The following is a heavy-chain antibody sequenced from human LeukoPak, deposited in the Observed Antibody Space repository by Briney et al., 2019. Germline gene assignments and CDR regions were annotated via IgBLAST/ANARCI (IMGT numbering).Heavy chain of an antibody. D-gene: IGHD5-18*01. CDR1: GDTFTDYY. J-gene: IGHJ4*02. CDR3: ARCVDTAMASDY. Sequence: ASVKVSCRASGDTFTDYYLHWVRQAPGQGLEWVCGINPASGATHFAQKFRGRVTVARDTAISTGYMELSGLRSDDTAVYYCARCVDTAMASDYWGQGTLVTVSS. V-gene: IGHV1-2*02. CDR2: INPASGAT.